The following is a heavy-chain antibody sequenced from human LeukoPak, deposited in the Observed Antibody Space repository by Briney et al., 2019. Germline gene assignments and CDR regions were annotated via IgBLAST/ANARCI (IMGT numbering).Heavy chain of an antibody. J-gene: IGHJ4*02. V-gene: IGHV3-7*01. CDR2: IKQDGSET. Sequence: GGSLRLSCAASGFTFSTYWMTWLRQAPGKGLEWVANIKQDGSETYHVDSVKGRFTISRDNVKNSLYLQMNSLRAEDTAVYYCARHTGTYFNYWGQGTLVTVSS. D-gene: IGHD1-26*01. CDR1: GFTFSTYW. CDR3: ARHTGTYFNY.